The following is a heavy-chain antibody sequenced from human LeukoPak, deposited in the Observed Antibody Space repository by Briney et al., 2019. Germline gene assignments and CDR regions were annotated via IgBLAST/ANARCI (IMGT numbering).Heavy chain of an antibody. Sequence: PSETLSLTCTVSGGSISSGSYYWSWIRQPAGKGLEWLGRIYTSGSTTYNPSLKSRVTISVDTSKNQFSLKLSSVTAADTAVYYCARDLSYDSGGYYRAFDIWGQGTMVTVSS. V-gene: IGHV4-61*02. CDR1: GGSISSGSYY. D-gene: IGHD3-22*01. J-gene: IGHJ3*02. CDR3: ARDLSYDSGGYYRAFDI. CDR2: IYTSGST.